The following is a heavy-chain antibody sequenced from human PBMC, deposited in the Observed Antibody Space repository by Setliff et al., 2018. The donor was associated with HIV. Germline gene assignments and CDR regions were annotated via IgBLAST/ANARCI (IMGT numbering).Heavy chain of an antibody. CDR2: IFYSGST. Sequence: SETLSLTCTVSGGSFSSGDYSWTWIRQPPGKGLEWIGFIFYSGSTHQNPSLKSRVTISVDSSKNHFSLILSSVTAADTAVYFCARILGSHYYYGMDVRGPGTTVTVSS. J-gene: IGHJ6*02. V-gene: IGHV4-30-4*08. CDR3: ARILGSHYYYGMDV. D-gene: IGHD6-19*01. CDR1: GGSFSSGDYS.